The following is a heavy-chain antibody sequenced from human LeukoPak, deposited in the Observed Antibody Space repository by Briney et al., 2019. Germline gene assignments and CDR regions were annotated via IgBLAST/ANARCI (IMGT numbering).Heavy chain of an antibody. J-gene: IGHJ4*02. D-gene: IGHD1-26*01. V-gene: IGHV3-30*04. CDR3: AKGGKWDVTPFDY. CDR2: VSYDGSKR. Sequence: GGSLRLSCAASGFTFSTSSMHWVRQAPGKGLEWVAVVSYDGSKRYYADSVKGRFTISRDNSKNTLYLQVNSLRAEDTAVYYCAKGGKWDVTPFDYWGQGTLVTVSS. CDR1: GFTFSTSS.